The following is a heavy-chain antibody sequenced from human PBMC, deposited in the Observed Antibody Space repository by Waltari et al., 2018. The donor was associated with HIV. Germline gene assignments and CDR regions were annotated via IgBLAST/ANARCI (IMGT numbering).Heavy chain of an antibody. CDR2: IRSEAYCWAT. Sequence: TRCRLRPGEGLEWVGFIRSEAYCWATDYAASVKGRFTISRDYSKGIAYLQMDSLKIEDTAVYFCTLYCISTNCPDSWGRGTLVTVSS. CDR3: TLYCISTNCPDS. D-gene: IGHD2-2*01. V-gene: IGHV3-49*03. J-gene: IGHJ4*02.